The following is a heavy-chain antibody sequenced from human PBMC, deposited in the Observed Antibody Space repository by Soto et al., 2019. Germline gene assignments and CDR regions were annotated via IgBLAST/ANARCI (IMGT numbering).Heavy chain of an antibody. CDR3: AREWSAACHFYGMDV. CDR1: GYTFTSYD. V-gene: IGHV1-8*01. Sequence: QVQLVQSGAEVKKPGASVQVSCKTSGYTFTSYDINWVRQAPGQGLEWVGWMNTNSDDTRSEQKFRGRLHLTRAKSVRAVYMKLSNLRPDDKDVYYCAREWSAACHFYGMDVWGQGKKGAVSS. CDR2: MNTNSDDT. D-gene: IGHD6-6*01. J-gene: IGHJ6*02.